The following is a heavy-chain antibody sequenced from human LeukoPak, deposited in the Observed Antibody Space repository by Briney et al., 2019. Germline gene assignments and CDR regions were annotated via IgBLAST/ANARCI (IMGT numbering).Heavy chain of an antibody. Sequence: GRSLRLSCAASGFTFNSYAIHWVRQAPGKGLEWVAVISYDGSNKYYANSVKGRFTISRDNSKNTLYLQLNSLRPEDTAVYYCARDQLAYSGYDTLFDYWGQGTLVTVSS. CDR1: GFTFNSYA. D-gene: IGHD5-12*01. CDR3: ARDQLAYSGYDTLFDY. CDR2: ISYDGSNK. V-gene: IGHV3-30*04. J-gene: IGHJ4*02.